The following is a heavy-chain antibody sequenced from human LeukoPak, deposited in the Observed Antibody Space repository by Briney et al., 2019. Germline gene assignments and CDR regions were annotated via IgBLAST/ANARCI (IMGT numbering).Heavy chain of an antibody. Sequence: SETLSLTCTVSGGSISSYYWGWIRQPPGKGLEWIGYIYYSGSTNYNPSLKSRVTISVDTSKNQFSLKLSSVTAADTAVYYCARADIVVVPAASVYFDYWGQGTLVTVSS. D-gene: IGHD2-2*01. CDR2: IYYSGST. CDR3: ARADIVVVPAASVYFDY. V-gene: IGHV4-59*01. J-gene: IGHJ4*02. CDR1: GGSISSYY.